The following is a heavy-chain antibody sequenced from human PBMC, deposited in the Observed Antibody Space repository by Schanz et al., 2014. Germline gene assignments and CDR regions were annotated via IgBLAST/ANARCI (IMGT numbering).Heavy chain of an antibody. D-gene: IGHD2-15*01. Sequence: QLQLQESGPGLVKPSETLSLTCTVSGGSISSSGYYWGWIRQPPGNGLEWIGSIYYSGSTYYNPSLKSRVPLSVAPPKNHFSRKVTSVTATDTAVYYCARLPGLYCSGGACYRGYCGQGTLVTVSS. CDR1: GGSISSSGYY. J-gene: IGHJ4*02. CDR3: ARLPGLYCSGGACYRGY. CDR2: IYYSGST. V-gene: IGHV4-39*01.